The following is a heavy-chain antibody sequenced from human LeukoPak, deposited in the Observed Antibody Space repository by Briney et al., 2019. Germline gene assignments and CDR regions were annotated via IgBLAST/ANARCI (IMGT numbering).Heavy chain of an antibody. V-gene: IGHV1-2*06. Sequence: GASVKVSCKASGYTFTGYYMHWVRQAPGQGLEWMGRINPNSGGTNYAQKFQGRVTMTRDTSISTAYMELSRLRSDDTAVYYCARGRAGGYFDWLLLSYLDYWGQGTLVTVSS. CDR3: ARGRAGGYFDWLLLSYLDY. D-gene: IGHD3-9*01. CDR1: GYTFTGYY. J-gene: IGHJ4*02. CDR2: INPNSGGT.